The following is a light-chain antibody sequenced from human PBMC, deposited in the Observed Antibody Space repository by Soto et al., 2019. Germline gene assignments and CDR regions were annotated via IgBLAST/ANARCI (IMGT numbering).Light chain of an antibody. CDR3: QQLGNSLWT. Sequence: EVVLTQSPGTLSLSPGERATLSCRASQSVNSIYLAWYQQKPGQAPRLLIYGASSRATGIPDRFSGSGSGTDFTLTISRLEPEDFAVYYCQQLGNSLWTFGQGTKVGIK. V-gene: IGKV3-20*01. J-gene: IGKJ1*01. CDR2: GAS. CDR1: QSVNSIY.